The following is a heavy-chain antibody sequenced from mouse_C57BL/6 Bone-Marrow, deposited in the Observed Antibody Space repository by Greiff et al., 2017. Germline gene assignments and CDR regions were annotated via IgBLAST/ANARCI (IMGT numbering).Heavy chain of an antibody. J-gene: IGHJ4*01. Sequence: EVMLMESGGGLVQPGGSLSLSCAASGFTFTDYYMSWVRQPPGKALEWLGFIRNKANGYTTEYSASVKGRFTISRDNSQSILYLQMNALRAEDSATYYCARSGGTRKAMDYWGQGTSVTVSS. D-gene: IGHD1-1*01. CDR2: IRNKANGYTT. CDR3: ARSGGTRKAMDY. CDR1: GFTFTDYY. V-gene: IGHV7-3*01.